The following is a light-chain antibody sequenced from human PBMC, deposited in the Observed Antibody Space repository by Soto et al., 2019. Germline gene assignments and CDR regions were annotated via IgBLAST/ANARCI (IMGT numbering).Light chain of an antibody. V-gene: IGKV3-15*01. CDR1: QSVSSN. CDR2: GAS. J-gene: IGKJ4*01. Sequence: EMRITQAPTTLSVSPGERATLSWRVSQSVSSNLAWYQQKPGQAPRLLIYGASTRATGIPARFSGSGSGTEFTLTISSLQSEDFAVYYCHQNNKWPLLTFGGGTKVDIK. CDR3: HQNNKWPLLT.